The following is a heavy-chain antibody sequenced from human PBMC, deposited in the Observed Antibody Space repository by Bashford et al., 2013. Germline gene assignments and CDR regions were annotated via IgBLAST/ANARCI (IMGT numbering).Heavy chain of an antibody. Sequence: SETLSLTCAVYGGSFSGYYWNWIRQPPGKGLEWIGYIYYSGSTYYNPSLKSRVTISVDTSKNQFSLKLSSVTAADTAVYYCARGSGDYYDSSGYWNYWGQGTLVTVSS. CDR3: ARGSGDYYDSSGYWNY. CDR2: IYYSGST. V-gene: IGHV4-34*09. J-gene: IGHJ4*02. CDR1: GGSFSGYY. D-gene: IGHD3-22*01.